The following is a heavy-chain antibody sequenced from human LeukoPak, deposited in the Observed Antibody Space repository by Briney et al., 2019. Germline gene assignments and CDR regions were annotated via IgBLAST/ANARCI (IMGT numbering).Heavy chain of an antibody. CDR3: ARANGYSYGYYYYMDV. CDR1: GGSISSYF. V-gene: IGHV4-59*01. D-gene: IGHD5-18*01. Sequence: SETLSLTCTVSGGSISSYFWTWIRQPPGRGLEWIGYIYSSGSTSYNPSLKSRVTISVDTSKNQFSLKLSSVTAADTAVYYCARANGYSYGYYYYMDVWGKGTTVTVSS. CDR2: IYSSGST. J-gene: IGHJ6*03.